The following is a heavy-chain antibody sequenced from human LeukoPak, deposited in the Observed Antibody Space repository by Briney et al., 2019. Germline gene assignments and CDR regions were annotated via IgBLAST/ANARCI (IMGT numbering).Heavy chain of an antibody. V-gene: IGHV4-30-4*01. D-gene: IGHD3-3*01. CDR1: GGSISSGDYY. CDR2: IYYSGST. J-gene: IGHJ6*02. Sequence: PSETLSLTCTVSGGSISSGDYYWSWIRQPPGKGLEGIGYIYYSGSTYYNPSLKSRVTISVDTSKNQFSLKLSSVTAADTAVYYCARGSRYYDFWSGYYTGSPVINGMDVWGQGTTVTVSS. CDR3: ARGSRYYDFWSGYYTGSPVINGMDV.